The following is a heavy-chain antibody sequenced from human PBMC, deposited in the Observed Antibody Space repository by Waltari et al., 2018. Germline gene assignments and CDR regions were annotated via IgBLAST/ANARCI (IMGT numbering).Heavy chain of an antibody. CDR3: ARAIVGATHSAFDI. V-gene: IGHV1-3*01. CDR1: GYTFTSSA. D-gene: IGHD1-26*01. CDR2: INAGNGNT. Sequence: QVQLVQSGAEVKKPGASVKVSCKASGYTFTSSAMHWVRQAPGQRLEWMGWINAGNGNTKYSQKFQGRVTITRDTSASTAYMELSSLRSEDTAVYYCARAIVGATHSAFDIWGQGTMVTVSS. J-gene: IGHJ3*02.